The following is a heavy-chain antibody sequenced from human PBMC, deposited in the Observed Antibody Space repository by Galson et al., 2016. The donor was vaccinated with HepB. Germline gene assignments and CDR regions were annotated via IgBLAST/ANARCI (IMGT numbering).Heavy chain of an antibody. CDR3: ARDRGYSYGYLVSYYFDY. Sequence: SLRLSCAASGFTFSSYAMHWVRQAPGKGLEWVAVISYDGSNKYYADSVKGRFTISRDNSKNTLYLQMNSLRAEDTAVYYCARDRGYSYGYLVSYYFDYWGQGTLVTASS. J-gene: IGHJ4*02. D-gene: IGHD5-18*01. V-gene: IGHV3-30-3*01. CDR1: GFTFSSYA. CDR2: ISYDGSNK.